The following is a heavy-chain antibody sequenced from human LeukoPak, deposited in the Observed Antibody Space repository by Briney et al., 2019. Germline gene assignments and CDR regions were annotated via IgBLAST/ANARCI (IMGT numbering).Heavy chain of an antibody. CDR1: GFTFSSYW. V-gene: IGHV3-7*01. D-gene: IGHD3-16*02. Sequence: GGSLRLSCAASGFTFSSYWMSWVRQAPGKGLEWVANIKQDGSEKYYVDSVKGRFTISRDNAKNSLYLQMNSLRAEDTAVYFCARGFYDYIWGSYRQNTFDYWGQGTLVTVSS. J-gene: IGHJ4*02. CDR2: IKQDGSEK. CDR3: ARGFYDYIWGSYRQNTFDY.